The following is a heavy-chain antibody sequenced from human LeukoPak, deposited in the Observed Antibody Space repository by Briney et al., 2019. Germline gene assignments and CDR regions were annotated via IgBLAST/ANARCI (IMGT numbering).Heavy chain of an antibody. CDR3: VRDSSSWYLWFDP. V-gene: IGHV1-18*01. CDR2: ISAYNGNT. J-gene: IGHJ5*02. Sequence: ASVKVSCKASGYAFTSYGISWVRQAPGQGLEWMGWISAYNGNTNYAQKLQGRVTMTTDTSTSTAYMELRSLRSDDTAVYYCVRDSSSWYLWFDPWGQGTLVTVSS. D-gene: IGHD6-13*01. CDR1: GYAFTSYG.